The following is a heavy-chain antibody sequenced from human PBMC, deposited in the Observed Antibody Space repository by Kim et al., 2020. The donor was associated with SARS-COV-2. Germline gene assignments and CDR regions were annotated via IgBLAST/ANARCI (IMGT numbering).Heavy chain of an antibody. Sequence: SETLSLTCTVSGGSISSSSYYWGWIRQPPGKGLEWIGSIYYSGSTYYNPSLKSRVTISVDTSKNQFSLKLSSVTAADTPVSYCARDSRSGGDLDYWGQGT. CDR2: IYYSGST. V-gene: IGHV4-39*07. CDR1: GGSISSSSYY. CDR3: ARDSRSGGDLDY. D-gene: IGHD2-21*01. J-gene: IGHJ4*02.